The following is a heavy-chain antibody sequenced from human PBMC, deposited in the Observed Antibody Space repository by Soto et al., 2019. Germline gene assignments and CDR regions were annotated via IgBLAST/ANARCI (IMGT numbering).Heavy chain of an antibody. J-gene: IGHJ4*02. D-gene: IGHD3-16*01. CDR2: ISAYNGNT. Sequence: QVQLVQSGAEVKKPGASVKVSCNASGYSFTSYGISWMRQAPGQGLEWMGWISAYNGNTNYAQKLQGRVTMTTDTSTSTAYMELRSLRSDDTAMYYCARWGRDYIWGNYANWGQGTLVTVSS. CDR1: GYSFTSYG. CDR3: ARWGRDYIWGNYAN. V-gene: IGHV1-18*01.